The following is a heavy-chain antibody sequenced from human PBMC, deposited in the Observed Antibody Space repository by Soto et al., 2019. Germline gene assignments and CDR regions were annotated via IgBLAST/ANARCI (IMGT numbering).Heavy chain of an antibody. Sequence: PGGSLRLSCAASGFTFNDHAMHWVRRAPGKGLEWVSGISWSGAGIGYEDSVKGRFTISRDNAKNSLYLQMNSLTPEDTALYYCAKDIGSAAAVSYYYYGLDVWGQGTTVTVSS. D-gene: IGHD6-13*01. V-gene: IGHV3-9*01. CDR2: ISWSGAGI. CDR1: GFTFNDHA. CDR3: AKDIGSAAAVSYYYYGLDV. J-gene: IGHJ6*02.